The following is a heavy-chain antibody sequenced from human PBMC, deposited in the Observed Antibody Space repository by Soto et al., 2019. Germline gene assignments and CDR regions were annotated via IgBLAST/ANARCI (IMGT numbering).Heavy chain of an antibody. Sequence: SETLSLTSTVSGGSISSGGYYWSWIRQHPGKGLEWIGYIYYSGSTYYNPSLKSRVTISVDTSKNQFSLKLSSVTAADTAVYYCARVVQEWFHWFDPWGQGTLVTVSS. J-gene: IGHJ5*02. D-gene: IGHD3-3*01. CDR1: GGSISSGGYY. CDR2: IYYSGST. CDR3: ARVVQEWFHWFDP. V-gene: IGHV4-31*03.